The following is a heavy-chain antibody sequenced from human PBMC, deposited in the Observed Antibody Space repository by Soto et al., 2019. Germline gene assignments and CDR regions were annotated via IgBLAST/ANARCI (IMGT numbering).Heavy chain of an antibody. D-gene: IGHD2-2*01. CDR1: GFTFSSYA. CDR2: ISYDGSNK. V-gene: IGHV3-30-3*01. J-gene: IGHJ6*02. Sequence: GGSLRLSCAASGFTFSSYAMHWVRQAPGKGLEWVAVISYDGSNKYYADSVKGRFTISRDNSKNTLYLQMNSLRAEDTAVYYCARDHLLRYCISTSCSYYYYYGMDVWGQGTTVTVSS. CDR3: ARDHLLRYCISTSCSYYYYYGMDV.